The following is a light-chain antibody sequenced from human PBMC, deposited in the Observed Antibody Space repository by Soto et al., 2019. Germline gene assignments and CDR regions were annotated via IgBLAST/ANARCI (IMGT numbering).Light chain of an antibody. V-gene: IGKV3D-20*02. CDR2: DSS. CDR1: QSIISNF. Sequence: EIVLTQSPGTLSSSPGETASLSCWASQSIISNFLAWYQQRRGQPPRLLIYDSSRRASGIPARFTGSGSGTAFTLTISRVEPEDFAVYYCQQRSNWPPYTFGQGTKLEIK. CDR3: QQRSNWPPYT. J-gene: IGKJ2*01.